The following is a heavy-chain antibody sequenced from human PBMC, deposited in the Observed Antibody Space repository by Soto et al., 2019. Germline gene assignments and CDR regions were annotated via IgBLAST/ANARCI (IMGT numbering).Heavy chain of an antibody. CDR3: ASKLVDCSGGSCKDLFY. Sequence: QVQLVQSGAEVKKPGSSVKVSRKASGGTFSSYTISWVRQAPGQGLEWMGRIIPILGIANYAQKFQGRVTITADKSTSTAYMELSSLRSEDTAVYYCASKLVDCSGGSCKDLFYWGQGTLVTVSS. V-gene: IGHV1-69*02. CDR1: GGTFSSYT. D-gene: IGHD2-15*01. CDR2: IIPILGIA. J-gene: IGHJ4*02.